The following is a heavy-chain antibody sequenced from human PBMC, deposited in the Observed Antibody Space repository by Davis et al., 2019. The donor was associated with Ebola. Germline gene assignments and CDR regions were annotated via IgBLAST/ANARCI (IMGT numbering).Heavy chain of an antibody. V-gene: IGHV4-31*03. CDR3: ARDLRYDSSGYDYYFYMDV. J-gene: IGHJ6*03. D-gene: IGHD3-22*01. CDR2: IYYSGST. CDR1: GGSISRGGSY. Sequence: LRLSCTVSGGSISRGGSYWTWIRQHPGKGLEWIGYIYYSGSTYYKPSLKSRVTISLETSQNQFSLNLYSVTAADTAVYYCARDLRYDSSGYDYYFYMDVWGKGTTVTVSS.